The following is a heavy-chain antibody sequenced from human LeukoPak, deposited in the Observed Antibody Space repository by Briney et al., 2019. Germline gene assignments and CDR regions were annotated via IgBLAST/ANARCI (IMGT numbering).Heavy chain of an antibody. Sequence: ASVKVSCKASGYTFTSYYMHWVRQAPGQGLEWMGIINPSGGSTSYAQKFQGRVTMTRDTSTSTVYVELSSLRSEDTAVYCCARRPGETGYCSGGSCFLDAFDIWGQGTMVTVSS. CDR3: ARRPGETGYCSGGSCFLDAFDI. D-gene: IGHD2-15*01. J-gene: IGHJ3*02. CDR2: INPSGGST. CDR1: GYTFTSYY. V-gene: IGHV1-46*01.